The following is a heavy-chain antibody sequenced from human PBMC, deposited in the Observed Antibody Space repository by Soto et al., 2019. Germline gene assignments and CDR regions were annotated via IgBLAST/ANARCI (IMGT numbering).Heavy chain of an antibody. V-gene: IGHV4-59*01. D-gene: IGHD3-22*01. CDR2: IYYSGST. CDR3: AREGYSSGYYYYYGMDV. CDR1: GGSISSYY. Sequence: QVQLQESGPGLVKPSETLSLTCTVSGGSISSYYWSWIRQPPGKGLEWIGYIYYSGSTNYNPSIKSRVTISVDTSKNQFSLKLSSVTDADTAVYYCAREGYSSGYYYYYGMDVWGKGTTVNVSS. J-gene: IGHJ6*04.